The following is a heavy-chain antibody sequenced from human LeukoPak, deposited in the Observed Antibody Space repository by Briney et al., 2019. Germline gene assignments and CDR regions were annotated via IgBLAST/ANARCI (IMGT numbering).Heavy chain of an antibody. Sequence: GGSLRLSCAASGFTVSSNYMSWVRQAPGKGLEWVGRIKSKTDGGTTDYAAPVKGRFTISRDDSKNTLYLQMNSLKTEDTAVYYCTTVSGSHYWYYMDVWGKGTTVTVSS. J-gene: IGHJ6*03. CDR1: GFTVSSNY. CDR3: TTVSGSHYWYYMDV. V-gene: IGHV3-15*01. D-gene: IGHD1-26*01. CDR2: IKSKTDGGTT.